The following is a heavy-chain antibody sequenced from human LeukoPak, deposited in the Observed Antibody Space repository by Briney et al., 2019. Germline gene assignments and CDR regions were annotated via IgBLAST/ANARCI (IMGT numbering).Heavy chain of an antibody. Sequence: SETLSLTCTVSGGSITTSIQYWVWIRQPPGKGLEWIGEINHSGSTNYNPSLKSRVTISEDTSKNQFSLKLSSVTAADTAVYYCARGHAYLQWLVPKPYGMDVWGQGTTVTVSS. CDR3: ARGHAYLQWLVPKPYGMDV. D-gene: IGHD6-19*01. J-gene: IGHJ6*02. V-gene: IGHV4-39*07. CDR2: INHSGST. CDR1: GGSITTSIQY.